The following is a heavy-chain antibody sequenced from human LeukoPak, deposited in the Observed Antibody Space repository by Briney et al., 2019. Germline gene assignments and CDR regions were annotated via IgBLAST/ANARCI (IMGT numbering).Heavy chain of an antibody. D-gene: IGHD6-19*01. J-gene: IGHJ5*01. CDR1: GGSISRGSYY. V-gene: IGHV4-39*01. CDR3: ARQISSGTQRCDWFDS. Sequence: SETLSLTCTVSGGSISRGSYYWAWIRQPPGKGLEWSGSISYSGSTYYNPSLEGRDTISVDTSKNQFSVKLGTVPATDTAVYYCARQISSGTQRCDWFDSWGQGTLVTVSS. CDR2: ISYSGST.